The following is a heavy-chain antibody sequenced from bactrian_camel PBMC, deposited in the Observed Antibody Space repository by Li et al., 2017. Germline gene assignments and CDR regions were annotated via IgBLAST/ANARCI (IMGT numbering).Heavy chain of an antibody. CDR2: VYFGGGRT. V-gene: IGHV3-3*01. D-gene: IGHD6*01. CDR1: GYTYSGNC. J-gene: IGHJ4*01. CDR3: AADFLGRSCPHEYTY. Sequence: SLRLSCDASGYTYSGNCMGWFRQAPGKEREGVAFVYFGGGRTYYADSVKGRFTISQQKGKNTVYLQMNSLKPEDTAMYYCAADFLGRSCPHEYTYRGQGTQVTVS.